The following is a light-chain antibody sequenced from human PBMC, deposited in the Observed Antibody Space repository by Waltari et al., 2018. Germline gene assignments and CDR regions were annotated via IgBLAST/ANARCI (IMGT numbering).Light chain of an antibody. Sequence: QSALTQPASVSGSPGQSITISCTGTSSDVGSYNLISWYQQRPGKAPKLMIYEDSKRPSGISNRFSGSKSGNTASLTISGLQAEDEADYYCCSYAGSSTVLFGGGTKVTVL. CDR1: SSDVGSYNL. V-gene: IGLV2-23*01. CDR3: CSYAGSSTVL. CDR2: EDS. J-gene: IGLJ2*01.